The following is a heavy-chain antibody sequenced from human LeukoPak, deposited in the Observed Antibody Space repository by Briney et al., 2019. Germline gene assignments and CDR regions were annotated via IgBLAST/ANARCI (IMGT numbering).Heavy chain of an antibody. J-gene: IGHJ4*02. D-gene: IGHD5-12*01. CDR1: GFTFSSYA. CDR3: ARTHYVYSGYPYYFDY. V-gene: IGHV3-48*01. Sequence: GGSLRLSCAASGFTFSSYAMSWVRQAPGKGLEWVSYISSSSSTIYYADSVKGRFTISRDNAKNSLYLQMNSLRAEDTAVYYCARTHYVYSGYPYYFDYWGQGTLVTVSS. CDR2: ISSSSSTI.